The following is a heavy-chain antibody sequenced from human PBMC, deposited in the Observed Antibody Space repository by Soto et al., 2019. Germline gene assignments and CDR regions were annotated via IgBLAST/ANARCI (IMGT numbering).Heavy chain of an antibody. CDR3: AGDIRTGSYRFDY. J-gene: IGHJ4*02. Sequence: QLQLQESGPGLVKPSETLSLTCTVSGASITSYYWSWIRQSPGKGLEWIGYIYDTGSTIYNPSLKRRPTISLDTSKNQFSLKLTSVTAADTAVYYCAGDIRTGSYRFDYWGQGTLVTVSS. V-gene: IGHV4-59*08. CDR2: IYDTGST. D-gene: IGHD3-16*02. CDR1: GASITSYY.